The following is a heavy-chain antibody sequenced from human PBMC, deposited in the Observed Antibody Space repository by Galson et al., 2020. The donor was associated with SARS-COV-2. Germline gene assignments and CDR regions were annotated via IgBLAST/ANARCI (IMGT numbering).Heavy chain of an antibody. V-gene: IGHV1-18*04. CDR1: GYTFSSYG. D-gene: IGHD2-2*02. CDR3: ARGHTVYCGSTSCYNFFGY. J-gene: IGHJ4*02. CDR2: ISTYRGNT. Sequence: ASVKVSCKTSGYTFSSYGISWVRQAPGQGLEWMGWISTYRGNTNYAEKFQGRVTMTTDTSTTTAYMELRSLRSDDTAVYYCARGHTVYCGSTSCYNFFGYWGQGTLVTVSS.